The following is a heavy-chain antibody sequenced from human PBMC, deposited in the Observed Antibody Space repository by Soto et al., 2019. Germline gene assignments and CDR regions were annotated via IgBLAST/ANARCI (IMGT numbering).Heavy chain of an antibody. Sequence: TLSLTCSVSGGSISSGDYYWNWIRQPPGKGLEWIGHIYYSGSTYYNPSLKSRVTISVDTSKNQFSLKLSSVTAADTAVYYCGRDTDSGRDYGMDVWGQGTTVTVSS. CDR2: IYYSGST. CDR3: GRDTDSGRDYGMDV. D-gene: IGHD3-10*01. J-gene: IGHJ6*02. CDR1: GGSISSGDYY. V-gene: IGHV4-30-4*01.